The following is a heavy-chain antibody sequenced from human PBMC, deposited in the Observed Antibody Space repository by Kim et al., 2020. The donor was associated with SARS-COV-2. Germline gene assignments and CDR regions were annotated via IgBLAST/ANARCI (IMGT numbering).Heavy chain of an antibody. CDR1: GFTFNTYG. CDR2: ISCSGEYT. V-gene: IGHV3-23*01. Sequence: GGSLRLSCAASGFTFNTYGMSWVRQAPGKGLEWVSFISCSGEYTYYADSVRGQFTISRDNSKNTLYLQMNSLRAEDTAVYYCANDYGSCSGGICYFYYWGQGAPLTVSS. D-gene: IGHD2-15*01. J-gene: IGHJ4*02. CDR3: ANDYGSCSGGICYFYY.